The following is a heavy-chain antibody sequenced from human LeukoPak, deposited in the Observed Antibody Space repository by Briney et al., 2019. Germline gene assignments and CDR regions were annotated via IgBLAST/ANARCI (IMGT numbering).Heavy chain of an antibody. Sequence: SETLSLTCAVYGGSFSGYYWSWIRQPPGKGLEWIGEINHSGSTNYNPSLKSRVTISVDTPKNQFSLKLSSVTAADTAVYYCARLVWGALNKFDYWGQGTLVTVSS. D-gene: IGHD5/OR15-5a*01. CDR1: GGSFSGYY. V-gene: IGHV4-34*01. CDR3: ARLVWGALNKFDY. CDR2: INHSGST. J-gene: IGHJ4*02.